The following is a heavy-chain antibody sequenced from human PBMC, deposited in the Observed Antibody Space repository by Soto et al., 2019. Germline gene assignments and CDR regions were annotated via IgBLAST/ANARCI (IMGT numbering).Heavy chain of an antibody. D-gene: IGHD2-15*01. CDR1: GFTFRSSA. Sequence: ASVKVSCKTSGFTFRSSAMQWVRQARGQRLEWIGWLVVGTGNTNYAQKFQQRVTISSDRSTNTVSMELSSLTSEDTAVYYCATGAYCSGGSCSDYYYYYYGMDLWGQGTTVTVSS. CDR3: ATGAYCSGGSCSDYYYYYYGMDL. V-gene: IGHV1-58*02. CDR2: LVVGTGNT. J-gene: IGHJ6*02.